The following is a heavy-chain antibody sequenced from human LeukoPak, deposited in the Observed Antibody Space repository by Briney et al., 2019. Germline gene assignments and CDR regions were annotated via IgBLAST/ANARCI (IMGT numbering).Heavy chain of an antibody. CDR2: IYYTEST. J-gene: IGHJ4*02. CDR1: GASISNNNYY. V-gene: IGHV4-39*07. CDR3: AGSMVRGVQNSFGY. Sequence: SETLSLICTVSGASISNNNYYWGWIRQPPGKGLEWIGGIYYTESTYYNPSLKSRVTISLDTSKNQFSLNLSSVTAADTAVYYCAGSMVRGVQNSFGYWGQGTLVTVSS. D-gene: IGHD3-10*01.